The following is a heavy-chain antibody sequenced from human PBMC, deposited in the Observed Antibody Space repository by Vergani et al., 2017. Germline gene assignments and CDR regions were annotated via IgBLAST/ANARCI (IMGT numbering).Heavy chain of an antibody. Sequence: QVQLVQSGAEVKKPGSSVKVSCKASGGTFSSYAISWVRQAPGQGLEWMGGIIPIFGTANYAQKLQGRVTITADEYTSTAYMELSSLRSEDTAVYYCARGSSSSLGYYYMDVWGKGTTVTVSS. CDR2: IIPIFGTA. CDR3: ARGSSSSLGYYYMDV. D-gene: IGHD6-6*01. CDR1: GGTFSSYA. J-gene: IGHJ6*03. V-gene: IGHV1-69*01.